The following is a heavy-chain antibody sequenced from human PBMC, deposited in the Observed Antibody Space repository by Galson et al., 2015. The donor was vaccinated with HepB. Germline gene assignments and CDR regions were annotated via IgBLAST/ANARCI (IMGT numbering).Heavy chain of an antibody. CDR1: GGTFSSYA. V-gene: IGHV1-69*13. Sequence: SVKVSCKASGGTFSSYAISWVRQAPGQGLEWMGGIIPIFGTANYAQKFQGRVTITADESTSTAYMELSSLRSEDTAVYYCARPRNSGSYYCYGMDVWGQGTTVTVSS. CDR3: ARPRNSGSYYCYGMDV. D-gene: IGHD1-26*01. CDR2: IIPIFGTA. J-gene: IGHJ6*02.